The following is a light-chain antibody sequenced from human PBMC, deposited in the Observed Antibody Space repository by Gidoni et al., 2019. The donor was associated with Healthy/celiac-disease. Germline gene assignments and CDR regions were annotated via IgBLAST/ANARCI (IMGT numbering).Light chain of an antibody. CDR1: QSLLHSNGYNY. Sequence: IVMTQSPPPLLVTPGEPASISCRSSQSLLHSNGYNYLDWYLQKPGQSPQLLIYLGSNRASGVPDRFSGSGSGTDFTLKISRVEAEDVGVYYCMQALQTPPGTFXQXTKVEIK. CDR3: MQALQTPPGT. J-gene: IGKJ1*01. V-gene: IGKV2-28*01. CDR2: LGS.